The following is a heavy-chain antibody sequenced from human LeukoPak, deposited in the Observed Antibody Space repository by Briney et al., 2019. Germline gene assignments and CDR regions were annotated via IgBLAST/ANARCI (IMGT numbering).Heavy chain of an antibody. Sequence: GGSLRLSCAASGFTFSSYGVHWVRQAPGKGLEWVAVISYDGSNKYYADSVKGRFTISRDNSKNTLYLQMNSLRAEDTAVYYCAKDSYYYDGRGAFDIWGQGTMVTVSS. J-gene: IGHJ3*02. CDR2: ISYDGSNK. CDR3: AKDSYYYDGRGAFDI. D-gene: IGHD3-22*01. CDR1: GFTFSSYG. V-gene: IGHV3-30*18.